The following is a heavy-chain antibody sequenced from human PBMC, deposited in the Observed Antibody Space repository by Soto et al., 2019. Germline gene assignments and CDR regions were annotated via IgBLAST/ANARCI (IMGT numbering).Heavy chain of an antibody. J-gene: IGHJ5*02. CDR1: GYTFTSYG. V-gene: IGHV1-3*01. CDR3: VRRHVSATGIDWFDP. D-gene: IGHD6-13*01. Sequence: GASVKVSCKASGYTFTSYGIHWVRQAPGQRLEWMGWINAANGDTKYSPKFQGRVTITRDTFASTAYVELSSLRSEDTAVYYCVRRHVSATGIDWFDPWGQGTLVTVSS. CDR2: INAANGDT.